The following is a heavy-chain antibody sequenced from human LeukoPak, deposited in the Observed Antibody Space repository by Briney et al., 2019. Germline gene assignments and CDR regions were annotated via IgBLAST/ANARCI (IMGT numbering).Heavy chain of an antibody. CDR3: AKDREVRGYYGLDV. CDR1: GFTFTSYS. CDR2: ISASGGNT. J-gene: IGHJ6*02. V-gene: IGHV3-23*01. Sequence: GGSLRLSCAASGFTFTSYSMTWVRQAPGKGLEWVSSISASGGNTYYADSVERRFTICRDNSKNTVYLQMNSLTAEDPAVYYCAKDREVRGYYGLDVWGQGTTVTVSS. D-gene: IGHD3-10*01.